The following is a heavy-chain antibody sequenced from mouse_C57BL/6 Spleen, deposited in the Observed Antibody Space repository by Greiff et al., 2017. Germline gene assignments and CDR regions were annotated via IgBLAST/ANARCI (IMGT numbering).Heavy chain of an antibody. CDR3: ARGVDSSGPFAY. CDR1: GYTFTDYN. CDR2: INPNNGGT. V-gene: IGHV1-18*01. J-gene: IGHJ3*01. D-gene: IGHD3-2*02. Sequence: VQLQQSGPELVKPGASVKIPCKASGYTFTDYNMDWVKQSHGKSLEWIGDINPNNGGTIYNQKFKGKATLTVDKSSSTAYMELRSLTSEDTAVYYCARGVDSSGPFAYWGQGTLGTVSA.